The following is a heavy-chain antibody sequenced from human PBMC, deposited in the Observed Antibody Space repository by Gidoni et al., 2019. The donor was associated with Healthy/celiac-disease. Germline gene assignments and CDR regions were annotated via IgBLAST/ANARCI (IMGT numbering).Heavy chain of an antibody. J-gene: IGHJ6*02. D-gene: IGHD3-10*01. CDR2: ISGSGGST. CDR3: AKWGLHRDGSGSYRFYGMDV. V-gene: IGHV3-23*01. Sequence: EVQLLESGGGFVQPGGSLRLSCAASGFPFSLYAMSWVRQAPGKGLELVSEISGSGGSTYYATSVKGRFTISRDNSKNTLYLQMNSLRAEDTAVYYCAKWGLHRDGSGSYRFYGMDVWGQGTTVTVSS. CDR1: GFPFSLYA.